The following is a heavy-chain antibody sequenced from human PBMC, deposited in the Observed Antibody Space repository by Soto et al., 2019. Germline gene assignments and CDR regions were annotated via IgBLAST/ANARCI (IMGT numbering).Heavy chain of an antibody. D-gene: IGHD2-2*01. V-gene: IGHV3-74*01. J-gene: IGHJ3*02. CDR1: GFTFSASA. Sequence: PGGSLRLSCAASGFTFSASAMHWVRQAPGKGLEWVSHINGDGTTTVYADSVKGRFTISRDNAKNTLYLQMTSLRAEDTAVYYCARDRGYPDSFDIWGQGTMVTVSS. CDR3: ARDRGYPDSFDI. CDR2: INGDGTTT.